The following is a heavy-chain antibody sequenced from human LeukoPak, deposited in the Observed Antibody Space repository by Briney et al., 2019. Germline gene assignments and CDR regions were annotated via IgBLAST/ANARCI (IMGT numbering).Heavy chain of an antibody. D-gene: IGHD2-15*01. V-gene: IGHV3-23*01. Sequence: GGSLTHSCAASGLTFSSYAKSWVRQPPGKGLEWVSSISGSGGRTYYADSVKGRFTISRDNSNNTLYLQMTSLRDEDTGVYYCAKDGYFSGGSCYPWRHNWCDPWGQGTLVTVSS. CDR3: AKDGYFSGGSCYPWRHNWCDP. CDR2: ISGSGGRT. CDR1: GLTFSSYA. J-gene: IGHJ5*02.